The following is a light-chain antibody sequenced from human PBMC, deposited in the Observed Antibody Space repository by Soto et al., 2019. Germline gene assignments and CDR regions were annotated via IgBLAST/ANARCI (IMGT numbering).Light chain of an antibody. CDR3: QVWDISSGNVV. CDR2: YDS. J-gene: IGLJ2*01. Sequence: SSELTQPPSVSVAPGKTASVACGGSNIGSKSVHWYQKKSGQAPVLVMYYDSDRPSGIPERFSGSNSGNTATLTISRVEAGDEAGCYCQVWDISSGNVVFGGGTMLTVL. CDR1: NIGSKS. V-gene: IGLV3-21*04.